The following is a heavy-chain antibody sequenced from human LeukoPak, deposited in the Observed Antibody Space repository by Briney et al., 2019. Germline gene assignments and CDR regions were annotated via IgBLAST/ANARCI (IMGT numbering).Heavy chain of an antibody. Sequence: ASETLSLTCTVSGGSISSYYWSWIRQPPGKGLEWIGYIYYSGSTNYNPSLKSRVTISVDTSKNQFSLKLSSVTAADTAVYYCARGRSSMVRGYYYYYMDVWGKGTTVTISS. CDR2: IYYSGST. V-gene: IGHV4-59*01. CDR3: ARGRSSMVRGYYYYYMDV. CDR1: GGSISSYY. D-gene: IGHD3-10*01. J-gene: IGHJ6*03.